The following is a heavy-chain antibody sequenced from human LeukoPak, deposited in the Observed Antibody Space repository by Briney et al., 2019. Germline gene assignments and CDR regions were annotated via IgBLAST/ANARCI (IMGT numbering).Heavy chain of an antibody. CDR3: ATDLFIGRRSTYYFDY. Sequence: ASVTVSFKVSGYTLTELSMHWVRQAPGKGGEGMGGFDPEDGETIYAQKFQGRVTMTEDTSTDTAYMELSSLRSEDTAVYYCATDLFIGRRSTYYFDYWGQGTLVTVSS. D-gene: IGHD1-1*01. J-gene: IGHJ4*02. CDR2: FDPEDGET. CDR1: GYTLTELS. V-gene: IGHV1-24*01.